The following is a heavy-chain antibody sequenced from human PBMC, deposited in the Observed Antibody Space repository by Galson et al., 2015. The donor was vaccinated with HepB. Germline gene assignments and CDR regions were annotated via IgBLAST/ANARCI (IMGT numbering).Heavy chain of an antibody. CDR1: GDSVSNNNAA. CDR2: TYYRAKWYN. J-gene: IGHJ6*02. D-gene: IGHD1-20*01. Sequence: CAISGDSVSNNNAAWNWSRQSPSSGLEWRGRTYYRAKWYNDYAESVRSRITINPDTSKNQFSLHLNSVTPEDTAVYYCAKVTGTIYYYGLDVWGQGTTVTVSS. CDR3: AKVTGTIYYYGLDV. V-gene: IGHV6-1*01.